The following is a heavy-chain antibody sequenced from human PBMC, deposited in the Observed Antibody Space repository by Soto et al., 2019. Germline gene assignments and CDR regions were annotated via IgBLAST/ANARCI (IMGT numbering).Heavy chain of an antibody. Sequence: VDGGSSIDLYGRRIRTNKGKGLEWIGEINHSGSTNYNPSLKSRVTISVDTSKNQFSLKLSSVTAADTAVYYCARGAFLSYCSRHTSPDN. CDR1: GGSSIDLY. CDR2: INHSGST. D-gene: IGHD2-15*01. CDR3: ARGAFLSYCSRHTSPDN. J-gene: IGHJ5*01. V-gene: IGHV4-34*01.